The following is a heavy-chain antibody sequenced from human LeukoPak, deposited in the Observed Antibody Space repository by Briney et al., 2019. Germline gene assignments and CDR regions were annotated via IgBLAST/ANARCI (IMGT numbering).Heavy chain of an antibody. Sequence: GESLKIYCKGSGYSFPSYWISWVRQMPGKGLEWMGRIDPSDSYTNYSPSFQGHVTISADKSISTAYLQWSSLKASDTAMYYCARHGSCSGGSCSSFDGLQVWGQGTTVTVSS. V-gene: IGHV5-10-1*01. D-gene: IGHD2-15*01. J-gene: IGHJ6*02. CDR3: ARHGSCSGGSCSSFDGLQV. CDR2: IDPSDSYT. CDR1: GYSFPSYW.